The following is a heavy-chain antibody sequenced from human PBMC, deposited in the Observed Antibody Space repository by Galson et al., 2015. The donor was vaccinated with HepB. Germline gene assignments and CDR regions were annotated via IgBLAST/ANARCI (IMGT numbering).Heavy chain of an antibody. D-gene: IGHD2-2*01. Sequence: SLRLSCAASGFTFSSYAMHWVRQAPGKGLEYVSAISSNGGSTYYADSVKGRFTISRDNSKNTLYLQMSSLRAEDTAVYYCVKNPAADVGVYFDYWGQGTLVTVSS. J-gene: IGHJ4*02. CDR1: GFTFSSYA. V-gene: IGHV3-64D*06. CDR3: VKNPAADVGVYFDY. CDR2: ISSNGGST.